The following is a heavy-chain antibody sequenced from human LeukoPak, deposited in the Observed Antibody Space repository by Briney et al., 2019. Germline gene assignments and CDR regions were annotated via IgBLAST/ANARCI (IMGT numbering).Heavy chain of an antibody. CDR1: GYTFTSYG. CDR3: ARVKYNWNDIFENWFDP. D-gene: IGHD1-1*01. CDR2: ISAYNGNT. J-gene: IGHJ5*02. Sequence: GASVKVSCKASGYTFTSYGISWVRQAPGQGLEWMGWISAYNGNTNYAQKLQGRVTMTTDTSTSTAYMELRSLRSDDTAVYYCARVKYNWNDIFENWFDPWGQGTLVTVSS. V-gene: IGHV1-18*01.